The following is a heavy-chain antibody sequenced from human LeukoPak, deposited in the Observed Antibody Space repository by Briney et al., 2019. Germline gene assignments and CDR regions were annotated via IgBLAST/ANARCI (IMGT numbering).Heavy chain of an antibody. CDR2: IYYSGST. CDR1: RGSLISGGYY. D-gene: IGHD6-13*01. CDR3: ARALPAAGTHNWFDP. Sequence: RSQGLSLTCALSRGSLISGGYYCSWIRQHPGKGLEWIGYIYYSGSTYYNPSLKSRVTILVDTSKNQFSLKLSSVTAADTAVYYCARALPAAGTHNWFDPWGQGTLVTVSS. J-gene: IGHJ5*02. V-gene: IGHV4-31*11.